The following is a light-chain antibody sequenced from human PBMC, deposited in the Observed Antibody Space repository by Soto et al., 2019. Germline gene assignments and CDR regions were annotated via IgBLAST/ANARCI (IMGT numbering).Light chain of an antibody. CDR1: QTINSW. J-gene: IGKJ2*01. V-gene: IGKV1-5*03. CDR3: QQYNSYSYT. Sequence: DIQMTQSPSTLSASAGDRVTITCRASQTINSWLAWYQHKPGKAPKLLIYKASSLESGVPARLSGSGSGTEFTLTIRSLQPDDFATYYCQQYNSYSYTFGQGTKLEIK. CDR2: KAS.